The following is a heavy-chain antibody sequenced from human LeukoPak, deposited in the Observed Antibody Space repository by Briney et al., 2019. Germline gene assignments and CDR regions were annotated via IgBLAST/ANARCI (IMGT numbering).Heavy chain of an antibody. J-gene: IGHJ5*02. V-gene: IGHV1-69*13. CDR2: IIPIFGTA. CDR3: ASNRDIRFLEWLPYKGNWFDP. Sequence: ASVKVSCKASGYTFTSYDINWVQQATGQGLEWMGGIIPIFGTANYAQKFQGRVTITADESTSTAYMELSSLRSEDTAVYYCASNRDIRFLEWLPYKGNWFDPWGQGTLVTVSS. D-gene: IGHD3-3*01. CDR1: GYTFTSYD.